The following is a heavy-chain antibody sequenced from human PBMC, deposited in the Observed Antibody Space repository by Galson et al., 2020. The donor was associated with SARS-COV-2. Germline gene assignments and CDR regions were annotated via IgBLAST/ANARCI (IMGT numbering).Heavy chain of an antibody. V-gene: IGHV4-31*03. CDR1: GGSISSGGYY. D-gene: IGHD2-2*01. J-gene: IGHJ3*02. CDR2: IYYSGST. Sequence: SETLSLTCTVSGGSISSGGYYWSWIRQHPGKGLEWIGYIYYSGSTYYNPSLKSRVTISVDTSKNQFSLKLSSVTAADTAVYYCARVGGNMGLCSSTSCYPSDAFDIWGQGTMVTVSS. CDR3: ARVGGNMGLCSSTSCYPSDAFDI.